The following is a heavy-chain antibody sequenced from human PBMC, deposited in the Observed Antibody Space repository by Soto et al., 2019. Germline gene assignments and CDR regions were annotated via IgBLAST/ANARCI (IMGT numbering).Heavy chain of an antibody. CDR2: MNPNSGNT. Sequence: QVQLVQSGAEVKKPGASVKVSCKASGYTFTSYDINWVRQATGQGLEWMGWMNPNSGNTGYAQKFQRRVAMTRNTSISTAYMELSSLRYEDTDVYYCARGGSDSGYDSFAVRYYYMDVWGKGSTVTVSS. V-gene: IGHV1-8*01. D-gene: IGHD5-12*01. J-gene: IGHJ6*03. CDR1: GYTFTSYD. CDR3: ARGGSDSGYDSFAVRYYYMDV.